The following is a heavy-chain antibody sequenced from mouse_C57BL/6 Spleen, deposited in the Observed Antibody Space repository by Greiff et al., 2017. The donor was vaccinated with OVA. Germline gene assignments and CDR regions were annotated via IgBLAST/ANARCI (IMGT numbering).Heavy chain of an antibody. V-gene: IGHV1-50*01. Sequence: QVQLQQPGAELVKPGASVKLSCKASGYTFTSYWMQWVKQRPGQGLEWIGEIDPSDSSTNYNQKFKGKATLTVDTSSSTAYMQLSSLTSEDSAVYYCARYYGSSYLGSFDVWGTGTTVTVSS. CDR1: GYTFTSYW. D-gene: IGHD1-1*01. CDR2: IDPSDSST. J-gene: IGHJ1*03. CDR3: ARYYGSSYLGSFDV.